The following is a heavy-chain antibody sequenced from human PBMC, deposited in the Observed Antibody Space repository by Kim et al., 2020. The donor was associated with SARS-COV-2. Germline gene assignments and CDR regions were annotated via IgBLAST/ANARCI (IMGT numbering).Heavy chain of an antibody. CDR3: AKSFSGSYFGYDY. D-gene: IGHD1-26*01. V-gene: IGHV3-30*18. Sequence: RGSLRLSCAASGFTFNTYGMHWVRQAPGKGLEWVAVISYDGSNKYYADSVKGRFTISRDNSKNTLYLQMNSLRIEDTAVYYCAKSFSGSYFGYDYWGQGTLVTVSS. CDR2: ISYDGSNK. J-gene: IGHJ4*02. CDR1: GFTFNTYG.